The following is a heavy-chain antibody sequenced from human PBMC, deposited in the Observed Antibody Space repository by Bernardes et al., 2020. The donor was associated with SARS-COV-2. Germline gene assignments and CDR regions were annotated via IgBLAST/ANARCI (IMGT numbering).Heavy chain of an antibody. D-gene: IGHD1-26*01. CDR3: ARGGGSYYHAFDI. V-gene: IGHV3-30-3*01. CDR1: GFTFSSYA. J-gene: IGHJ3*02. CDR2: ISYDGSNK. Sequence: GRSLRLSCAASGFTFSSYAMHWVRQAPGKGLEWVAVISYDGSNKYYADSVKGRFTISRDNSKNTLYLQMNSLRAEDTAVYYCARGGGSYYHAFDIWGQGTMVTVSS.